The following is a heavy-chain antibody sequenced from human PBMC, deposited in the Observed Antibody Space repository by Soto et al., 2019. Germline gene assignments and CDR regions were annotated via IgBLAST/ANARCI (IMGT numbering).Heavy chain of an antibody. D-gene: IGHD6-19*01. Sequence: QPGGSLRLSCAASGFTFSSYAMSWVRQAPGKGLQWVSTISDTGGNTDYADSVKGRFTISRDNSKNTLYLEMNSLRAEDTAVYYCAKDPPYSSGLHGGFDPWGQGT. CDR2: ISDTGGNT. CDR1: GFTFSSYA. CDR3: AKDPPYSSGLHGGFDP. J-gene: IGHJ5*02. V-gene: IGHV3-23*01.